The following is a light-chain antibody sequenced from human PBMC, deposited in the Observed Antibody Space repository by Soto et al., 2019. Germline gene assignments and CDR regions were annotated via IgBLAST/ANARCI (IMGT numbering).Light chain of an antibody. CDR1: QSVSSSY. CDR3: QHFGNSPWT. J-gene: IGKJ1*01. Sequence: IVLTQSPGTLSLSPGERATLSCRASQSVSSSYLAWYQQKRGQAPRLLIFGASSRATGIPDRFSGSGSETDFTLTIIRLEPEDFAVYYCQHFGNSPWTFGQGTKVQIK. CDR2: GAS. V-gene: IGKV3-20*01.